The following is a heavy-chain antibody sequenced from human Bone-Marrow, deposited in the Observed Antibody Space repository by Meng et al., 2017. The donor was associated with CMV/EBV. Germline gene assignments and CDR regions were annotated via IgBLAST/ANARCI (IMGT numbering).Heavy chain of an antibody. Sequence: SGYYWSWIRQPPGKGLEWIGEINHSGSTNYNPSLKSRVTISVDTSKNQFSLKLSSVTAADTAVYYCARGGLGYCSSTSCYSYYFDYWGQGTLVTVSS. CDR2: INHSGST. V-gene: IGHV4-34*01. CDR3: ARGGLGYCSSTSCYSYYFDY. CDR1: SGYY. D-gene: IGHD2-2*01. J-gene: IGHJ4*02.